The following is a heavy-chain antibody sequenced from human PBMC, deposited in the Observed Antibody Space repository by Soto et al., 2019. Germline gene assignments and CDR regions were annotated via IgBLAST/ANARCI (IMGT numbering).Heavy chain of an antibody. CDR3: AKDFYYDSSGYYSTSEYFQH. CDR1: GFTFSSYA. CDR2: ISGSGGST. Sequence: PGGSLRLSCAASGFTFSSYAMSWVRQAPGKGLEWVSAISGSGGSTYYADSVKGRFTISRDNSKNTLYLQMNSLRAEDTAVYYCAKDFYYDSSGYYSTSEYFQHWGQGTXVTVSS. V-gene: IGHV3-23*01. D-gene: IGHD3-22*01. J-gene: IGHJ1*01.